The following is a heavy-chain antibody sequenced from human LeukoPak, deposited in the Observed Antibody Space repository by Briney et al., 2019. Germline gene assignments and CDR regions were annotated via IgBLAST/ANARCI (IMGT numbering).Heavy chain of an antibody. Sequence: PSETLSLTCTVSGGSISSYYWSWIRQPPGKGLEWIGYIYYSGSTYYNPSLKSRVTISVDTSKNQFSLKLSSVTAADTAVYYCVVDSEVRGGYWGQGTLVTVSS. CDR2: IYYSGST. V-gene: IGHV4-59*12. CDR1: GGSISSYY. CDR3: VVDSEVRGGY. J-gene: IGHJ4*02. D-gene: IGHD3-10*01.